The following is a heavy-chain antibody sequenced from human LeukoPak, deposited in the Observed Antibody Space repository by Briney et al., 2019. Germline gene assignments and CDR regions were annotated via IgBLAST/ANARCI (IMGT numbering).Heavy chain of an antibody. CDR2: ITDSGGAT. J-gene: IGHJ3*02. V-gene: IGHV3-23*01. CDR3: AKAYTRSWYAAFDI. Sequence: GGSLRLSCAASGFAFTDYAISWVRQAPGKGLEWVSAITDSGGATYYTDSVKGRFTISRDNSKNTLYLQMNSLRGDDTAIYYCAKAYTRSWYAAFDIWGQGIMVTISS. CDR1: GFAFTDYA. D-gene: IGHD6-13*01.